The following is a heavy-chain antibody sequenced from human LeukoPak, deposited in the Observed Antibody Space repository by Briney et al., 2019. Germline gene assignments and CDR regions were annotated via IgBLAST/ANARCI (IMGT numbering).Heavy chain of an antibody. CDR1: GYTFTSYD. Sequence: ASVKVSCKASGYTFTSYDINWARQATGQGLEWMGWMNPNSGNTGYAQKFQGRVTMTRNTSISTAYMELSSLRSEDTAVYYCARGSYYGSGSYHGGAGFDYWGQGTLVTVSS. CDR3: ARGSYYGSGSYHGGAGFDY. J-gene: IGHJ4*02. CDR2: MNPNSGNT. V-gene: IGHV1-8*01. D-gene: IGHD3-10*01.